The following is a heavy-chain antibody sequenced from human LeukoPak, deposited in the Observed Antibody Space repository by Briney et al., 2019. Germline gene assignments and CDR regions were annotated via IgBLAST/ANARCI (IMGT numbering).Heavy chain of an antibody. J-gene: IGHJ4*02. D-gene: IGHD3-22*01. CDR3: ARVSYDSSGEH. V-gene: IGHV4-34*01. Sequence: ETLSLTCAVYGGSFSGYYWSWLRQPPGKGLEWIGEINHSGSTNYNPSLKSRVTISVDTSKNQFSLKLSSVTAADTAVYYCARVSYDSSGEHWGQGTLVTVSS. CDR2: INHSGST. CDR1: GGSFSGYY.